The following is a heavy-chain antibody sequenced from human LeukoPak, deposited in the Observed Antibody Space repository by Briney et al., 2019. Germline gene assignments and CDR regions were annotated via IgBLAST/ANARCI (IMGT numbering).Heavy chain of an antibody. CDR2: IYYSGST. J-gene: IGHJ5*02. CDR1: GGSISSHY. V-gene: IGHV4-59*11. Sequence: SETLSLTCTVSGGSISSHYWSWIRQPPGKGVEWIGYIYYSGSTNYNPSLKSRVTISVDTSKNQFSLKLSSVTAADTAVYYCARHLPWSGFDPWGQGTLVTVSS. CDR3: ARHLPWSGFDP.